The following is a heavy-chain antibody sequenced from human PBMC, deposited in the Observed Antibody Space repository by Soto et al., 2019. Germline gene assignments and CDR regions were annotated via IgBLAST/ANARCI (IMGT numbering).Heavy chain of an antibody. CDR1: GFTVSISY. J-gene: IGHJ4*02. V-gene: IGHV3-66*01. CDR2: IYSGGET. D-gene: IGHD2-2*01. CDR3: AKRKYCSSTTCFDY. Sequence: EVQLVDSGGALVQPGGSLRLSCAASGFTVSISYMTWVRQVPGKGLEWVSIIYSGGETYYSDSVKGRFTISRDNSKNTMYLQMNSLRAEDTAMYYCAKRKYCSSTTCFDYWGQGTLVTVSS.